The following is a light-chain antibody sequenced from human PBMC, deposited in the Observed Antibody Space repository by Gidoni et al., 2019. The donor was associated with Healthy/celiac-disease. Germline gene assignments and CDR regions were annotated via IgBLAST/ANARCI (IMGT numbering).Light chain of an antibody. V-gene: IGKV3-20*01. CDR2: GAS. Sequence: IVLTQSPGTLPLSPGERATLSCRASQSVSSSYLAWYQQKPGQAPRLLIYGASSRATGIPDRFSGSGSGTDFTLTISRLEPEDFAVYYCQQYGSSRTFGQGTKVEIK. J-gene: IGKJ1*01. CDR1: QSVSSSY. CDR3: QQYGSSRT.